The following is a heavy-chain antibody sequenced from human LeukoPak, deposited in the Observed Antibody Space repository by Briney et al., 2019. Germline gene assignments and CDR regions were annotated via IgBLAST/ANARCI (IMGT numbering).Heavy chain of an antibody. D-gene: IGHD1-26*01. V-gene: IGHV3-30*01. CDR3: ARIVGAMTAPNDAFDI. CDR1: GFTFSSYA. Sequence: PGGSLRLSCAASGFTFSSYAMHWVRQAPGKGLEWVAVISYDGSNKYYADSVKGRFTISRDNSKNTLYLQMNSLRAEDTSVYYCARIVGAMTAPNDAFDIWGQGTMVTVSS. J-gene: IGHJ3*02. CDR2: ISYDGSNK.